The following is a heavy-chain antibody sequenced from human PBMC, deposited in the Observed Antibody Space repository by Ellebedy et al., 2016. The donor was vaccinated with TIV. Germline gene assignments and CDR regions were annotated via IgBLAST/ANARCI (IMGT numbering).Heavy chain of an antibody. CDR3: AKDMGIGCSAGSCLGLDV. D-gene: IGHD2-15*01. CDR1: GFTFGDYA. Sequence: PGGSLRLSCEASGFTFGDYAMHWVRQAPGKGLEWVSYIGWNGATLAYADSVKGRFTISRDSAKNSLYLQMNSLRTEDAALYYCAKDMGIGCSAGSCLGLDVWGPGTTVTVSS. V-gene: IGHV3-9*01. J-gene: IGHJ6*02. CDR2: IGWNGATL.